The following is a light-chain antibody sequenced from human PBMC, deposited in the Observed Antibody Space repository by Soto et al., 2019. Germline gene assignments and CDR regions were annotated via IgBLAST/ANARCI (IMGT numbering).Light chain of an antibody. CDR2: DDT. CDR1: NIGSKS. J-gene: IGLJ2*01. CDR3: HLWDIRSDQVV. V-gene: IGLV3-21*02. Sequence: SYELTQPPSVSVAPGQTARITCGGNNIGSKSVHWYRQKPGQAPVPVVSDDTDRPSGIPERFSGSKSANTANLTISGVEGGDEADYYCHLWDIRSDQVVFGGGTKVTVL.